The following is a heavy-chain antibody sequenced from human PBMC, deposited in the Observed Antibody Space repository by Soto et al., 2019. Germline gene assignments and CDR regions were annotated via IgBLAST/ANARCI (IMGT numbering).Heavy chain of an antibody. Sequence: GGSLRLSCAASGFTFSSYGMHWVRQAPGKGLEWVAVIWYDGSNKYYADSVKGRFTISRDNSKNTLYLQMNSLRAEDTAVYYCARDWGGSYVNYYFDYWGQGTLVTVSS. J-gene: IGHJ4*02. V-gene: IGHV3-33*01. D-gene: IGHD1-26*01. CDR3: ARDWGGSYVNYYFDY. CDR2: IWYDGSNK. CDR1: GFTFSSYG.